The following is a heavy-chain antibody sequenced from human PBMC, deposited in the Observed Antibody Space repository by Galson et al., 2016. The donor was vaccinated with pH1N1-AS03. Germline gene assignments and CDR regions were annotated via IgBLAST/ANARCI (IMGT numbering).Heavy chain of an antibody. CDR3: VTEIPPGGADG. CDR1: GFTPDASA. D-gene: IGHD2-21*01. CDR2: ISWTSADI. V-gene: IGHV3-9*02. J-gene: IGHJ6*02. Sequence: SLRLSCAASGFTPDASAMHWVRQAPGKGLEWVSGISWTSADIAYADAVKGRFTISRDNAKKSLYVQLNSLRADDTALYYCVTEIPPGGADGWGQGTTVTVSS.